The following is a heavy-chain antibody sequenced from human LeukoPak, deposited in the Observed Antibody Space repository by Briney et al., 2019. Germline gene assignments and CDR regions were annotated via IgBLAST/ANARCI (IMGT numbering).Heavy chain of an antibody. CDR3: ASADPGYSSSWYYFDY. CDR2: FDPEDGET. Sequence: ASVKVSCKVSGYTLTELSMHWVRQAPGKGLEWMGGFDPEDGETIYAQKFQGRVTMTEDTSTDTAYMELSSLRSEDTAVYYCASADPGYSSSWYYFDYWGQGTLVTVSS. CDR1: GYTLTELS. V-gene: IGHV1-24*01. J-gene: IGHJ4*02. D-gene: IGHD6-13*01.